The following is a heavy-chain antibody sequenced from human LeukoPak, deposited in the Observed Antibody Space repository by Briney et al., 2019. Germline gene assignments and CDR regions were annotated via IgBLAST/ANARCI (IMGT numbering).Heavy chain of an antibody. V-gene: IGHV3-33*01. Sequence: GGSLRLSCAASGFTFSSYGMHWVRQAPGKGLEWVAVIWYGGSNKYYADSVKGRFTISRDNSKNTLYLQMNSLRAEDTAVYYCARGGRTMIVVVLDYWGQGTLVTVSS. CDR3: ARGGRTMIVVVLDY. CDR2: IWYGGSNK. D-gene: IGHD3-22*01. CDR1: GFTFSSYG. J-gene: IGHJ4*02.